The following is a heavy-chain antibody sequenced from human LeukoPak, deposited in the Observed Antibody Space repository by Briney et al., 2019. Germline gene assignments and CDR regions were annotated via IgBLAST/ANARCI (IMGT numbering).Heavy chain of an antibody. CDR1: GFTFSSYS. V-gene: IGHV3-21*01. CDR3: ARAPPLRFLEWLLNY. D-gene: IGHD3-3*01. Sequence: GRSLRLSCAASGFTFSSYSMNWVRQAPGKGLESVSSISSSSSYIYYADSVKGRFTISRDNAKNSLYLQMNSLRAEDTAVYYCARAPPLRFLEWLLNYWGQGTLVTVSS. J-gene: IGHJ4*02. CDR2: ISSSSSYI.